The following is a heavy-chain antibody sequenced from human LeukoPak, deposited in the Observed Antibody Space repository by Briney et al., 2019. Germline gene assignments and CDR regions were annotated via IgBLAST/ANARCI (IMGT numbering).Heavy chain of an antibody. CDR1: GYTLTAHF. V-gene: IGHV1-2*02. CDR3: ARGGGYSWFDY. J-gene: IGHJ4*02. CDR2: IDPNSGGT. Sequence: ASVKVSCKASGYTLTAHFIHWVRQAPGQGLEWMGWIDPNSGGTNCAQKFQGRVAMTRDTSISAVYMELSSLRSDDTAVYFCARGGGYSWFDYWGRGTLVTVSS. D-gene: IGHD5-18*01.